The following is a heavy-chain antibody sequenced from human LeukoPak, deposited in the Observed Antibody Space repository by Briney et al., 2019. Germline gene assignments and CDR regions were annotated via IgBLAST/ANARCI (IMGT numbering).Heavy chain of an antibody. CDR3: AREVEGFDY. V-gene: IGHV3-48*03. CDR1: GFGFSNYE. J-gene: IGHJ4*02. D-gene: IGHD5-24*01. CDR2: ISTSGATI. Sequence: GGSLRLPCAASGFGFSNYEINWVRQAPGKGLEWVSYISTSGATIYYADSVKGRFTISRDNAKNSLYLQMNSLRAEDTAVYYCAREVEGFDYWGQGTLVTVSS.